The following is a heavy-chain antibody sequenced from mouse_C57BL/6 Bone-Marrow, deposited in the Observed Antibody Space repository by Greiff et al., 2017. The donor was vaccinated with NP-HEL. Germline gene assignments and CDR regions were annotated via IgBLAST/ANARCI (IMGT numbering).Heavy chain of an antibody. CDR3: TEGSSNPGVEV. CDR2: IRLKSDNYAT. CDR1: GFTFSNYW. D-gene: IGHD2-5*01. J-gene: IGHJ1*03. Sequence: EVKLVESGGGLVQPGGSMKLSCVASGFTFSNYWMNWVRQSPEKGLEWGAQIRLKSDNYATHSADSVKGRFPISRDDSKSSVYLQMNNLRAEDTGIYYCTEGSSNPGVEVWGTGTTVTVSS. V-gene: IGHV6-3*01.